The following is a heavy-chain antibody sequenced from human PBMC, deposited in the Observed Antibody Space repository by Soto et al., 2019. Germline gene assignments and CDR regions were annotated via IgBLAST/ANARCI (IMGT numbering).Heavy chain of an antibody. D-gene: IGHD4-4*01. CDR1: GFTFDDYA. J-gene: IGHJ6*03. V-gene: IGHV3-9*01. CDR3: AKDLISNHYYYYYMDV. Sequence: DVQLVESGGGLVQPGRSLRLSCAASGFTFDDYAMHWVRQAPGKGLEWVSGISWNSGSIGYADSVKGRFTISRDNAKNSLYLQMNSLRAEDTALYYCAKDLISNHYYYYYMDVWGKGTTVTVSS. CDR2: ISWNSGSI.